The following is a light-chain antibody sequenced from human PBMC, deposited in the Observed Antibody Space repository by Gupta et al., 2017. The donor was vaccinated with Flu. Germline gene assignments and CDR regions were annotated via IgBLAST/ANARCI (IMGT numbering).Light chain of an antibody. CDR1: GPNIGINY. Sequence: VLSQPPSLSAAPGQRVTISCSGSGPNIGINYVSWYQQFPGPGPKLLLFADHTRPSGVPDRFSGTGSGSSATLCLTGLQTRYEADYYCGTQACGLGAMVFGGGTRLTVL. V-gene: IGLV1-51*01. CDR3: GTQACGLGAMV. CDR2: ADH. J-gene: IGLJ2*01.